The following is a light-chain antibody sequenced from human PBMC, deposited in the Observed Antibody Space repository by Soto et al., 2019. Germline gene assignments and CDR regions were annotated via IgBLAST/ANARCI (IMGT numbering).Light chain of an antibody. Sequence: DIQMNQSPSSLSASVGNRVTITCRASHSISTYLNWYQKKPGKAPNLLIYDASRLQSGVPSRFSGSGGGTDFTLSISSVQPEDFATYFCQQSYMDPITFGQGTRLEIK. CDR1: HSISTY. CDR2: DAS. J-gene: IGKJ5*01. V-gene: IGKV1-39*01. CDR3: QQSYMDPIT.